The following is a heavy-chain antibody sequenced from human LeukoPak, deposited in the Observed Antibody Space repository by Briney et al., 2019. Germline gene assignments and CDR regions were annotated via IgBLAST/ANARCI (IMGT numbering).Heavy chain of an antibody. V-gene: IGHV4-30-4*01. CDR2: IYYGGST. CDR1: GGSISSGDYY. Sequence: SQTLSLTCTVSGGSISSGDYYWSWIRQPPGKGLEWIGYIYYGGSTYYNPSLKSRVTISVDTSKNQFSLKLSSVTAADTAVYYCARDHTVRGAWDYWGQGTLVTVSS. J-gene: IGHJ4*02. D-gene: IGHD4-17*01. CDR3: ARDHTVRGAWDY.